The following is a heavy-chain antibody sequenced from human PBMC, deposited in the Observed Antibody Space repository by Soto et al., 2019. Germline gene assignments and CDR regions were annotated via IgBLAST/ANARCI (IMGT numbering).Heavy chain of an antibody. D-gene: IGHD6-13*01. Sequence: PSETLSLTCTVSGGSISSGDYYWSWIRQPPGKGLEWIGYIYYSGSTYYNPSLKSRVTISVDTSKNQFSLKLSSVTAADTAVYYCARDGARAAAGRHTIDYWGQGTLVTLSS. J-gene: IGHJ4*02. CDR3: ARDGARAAAGRHTIDY. V-gene: IGHV4-30-4*01. CDR1: GGSISSGDYY. CDR2: IYYSGST.